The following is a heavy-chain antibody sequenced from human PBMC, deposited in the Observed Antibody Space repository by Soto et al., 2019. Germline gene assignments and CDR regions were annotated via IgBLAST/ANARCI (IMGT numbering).Heavy chain of an antibody. CDR1: GFTFSNNW. J-gene: IGHJ3*01. CDR2: IKGDESRN. CDR3: TRDLSPWSGCAWHDAVDV. Sequence: EVQVVESGGGRVQPGGSLRLSCAASGFTFSNNWMSWVRQAPGKGLEWVANIKGDESRNNYVDSVKGRFTISRDNDKNSLYLIMNRRRGEDTAIYYGTRDLSPWSGCAWHDAVDVGGQGTMVPVSS. V-gene: IGHV3-7*01. D-gene: IGHD3-3*01.